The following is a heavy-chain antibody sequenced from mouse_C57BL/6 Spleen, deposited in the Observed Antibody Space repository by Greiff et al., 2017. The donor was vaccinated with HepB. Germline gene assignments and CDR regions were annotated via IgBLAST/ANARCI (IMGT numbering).Heavy chain of an antibody. V-gene: IGHV1-53*01. CDR2: INPSNGGT. Sequence: VQLQQSGTELVKPGASVKLSCKASGYTFTSYWMHWVKQRPGQGLEWIGNINPSNGGTNYNEKLKSKATLTVDKSSSSAYMQLSSLTSEEAAVYDCARRGGWITTVGEDDAMDYWGQGTSVTVSS. CDR1: GYTFTSYW. CDR3: ARRGGWITTVGEDDAMDY. J-gene: IGHJ4*01. D-gene: IGHD1-1*01.